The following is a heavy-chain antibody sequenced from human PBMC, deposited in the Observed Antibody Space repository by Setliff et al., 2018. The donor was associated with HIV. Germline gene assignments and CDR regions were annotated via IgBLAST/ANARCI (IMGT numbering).Heavy chain of an antibody. J-gene: IGHJ4*02. CDR3: ARDTELAYVDY. CDR2: INSDGSST. V-gene: IGHV3-74*01. Sequence: SLRLSCAASGFSFGNYGMHWVRQAPGKGLAWVSRINSDGSSTSYADSVKGRFTISRDNAKNSLYLQMNSLRAEDTAVYYCARDTELAYVDYWGQGTLVTVSS. D-gene: IGHD4-4*01. CDR1: GFSFGNYG.